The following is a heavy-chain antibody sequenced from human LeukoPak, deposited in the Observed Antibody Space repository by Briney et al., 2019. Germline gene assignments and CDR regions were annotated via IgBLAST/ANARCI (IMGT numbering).Heavy chain of an antibody. CDR1: GFTFSSYA. J-gene: IGHJ4*02. CDR2: ISSNGGST. D-gene: IGHD3-10*01. Sequence: GGSLRLSCAASGFTFSSYAMHWVRQAPGKGLEYVSAISSNGGSTYYANSVKGRFTISRDNSKNTLYLQMGSLRAEDTAVYYCARGLDDYYGSGSQGGDFDYWGQGTLVTVSS. CDR3: ARGLDDYYGSGSQGGDFDY. V-gene: IGHV3-64*01.